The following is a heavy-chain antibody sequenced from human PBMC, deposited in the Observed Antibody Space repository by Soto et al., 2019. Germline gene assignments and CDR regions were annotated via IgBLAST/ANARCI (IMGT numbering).Heavy chain of an antibody. CDR2: IGTAGDT. V-gene: IGHV3-13*01. CDR3: ARDKVEYVGATSYYYYGMDV. CDR1: GFTFSSYD. Sequence: GGSLRLSCAASGFTFSSYDMHWVRQATGKGLEWVSAIGTAGDTYYPGSVKGRFTISRENAKNSLYLQMNSLRAEDTAVYYCARDKVEYVGATSYYYYGMDVWGQGTTVTVSS. J-gene: IGHJ6*02. D-gene: IGHD1-26*01.